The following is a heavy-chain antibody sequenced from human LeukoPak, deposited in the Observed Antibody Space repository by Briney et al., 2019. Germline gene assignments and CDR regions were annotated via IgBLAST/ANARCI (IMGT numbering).Heavy chain of an antibody. J-gene: IGHJ6*02. CDR1: GGSISSYY. CDR3: ARCGYYYYGMDV. Sequence: SETLSLTCTVSGGSISSYYWSWIRQPPGKGLEWIGYIYYSGSTNYNPSLKSRVTISVDTSKNQFSLKLSFVTAADTAVYYCARCGYYYYGMDVWGQGTTVTVSS. CDR2: IYYSGST. V-gene: IGHV4-59*01.